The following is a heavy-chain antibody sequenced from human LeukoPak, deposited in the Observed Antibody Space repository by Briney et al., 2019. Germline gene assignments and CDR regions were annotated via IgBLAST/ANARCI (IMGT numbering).Heavy chain of an antibody. V-gene: IGHV3-66*01. J-gene: IGHJ4*02. D-gene: IGHD4/OR15-4a*01. CDR1: GFTVKDNF. CDR3: TRDSANYHFAY. Sequence: GGSLRLSCAASGFTVKDNFMSWVRQAPGKGLEWVSVLYSGGATYYADSVKGRFTVSRDNSKNIVFLQMNDLRTEDTAFYYCTRDSANYHFAYWGQGALVTVSS. CDR2: LYSGGAT.